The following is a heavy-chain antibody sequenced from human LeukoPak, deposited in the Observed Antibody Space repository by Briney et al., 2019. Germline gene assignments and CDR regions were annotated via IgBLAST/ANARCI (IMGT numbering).Heavy chain of an antibody. CDR3: ARSRYKDAFDY. V-gene: IGHV3-48*03. Sequence: GGSLRLSCAASGFTFSTYEMNWVRQAPGKGLEWVSYISSSGSTIYYADSVKGRFTISRDNAKNSLYLQMNSLRAEDTAVYYCARSRYKDAFDYWGQGTLVTVSS. D-gene: IGHD1-14*01. CDR1: GFTFSTYE. CDR2: ISSSGSTI. J-gene: IGHJ4*02.